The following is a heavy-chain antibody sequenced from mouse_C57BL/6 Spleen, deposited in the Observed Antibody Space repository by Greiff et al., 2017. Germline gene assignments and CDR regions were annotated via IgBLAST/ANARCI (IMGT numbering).Heavy chain of an antibody. CDR3: ARMDLYDYDGFAY. Sequence: EVKLVESGPGLVKPSQSLSLTCSVTGYSITSGYYWNWIRQFPGNKLEWMGYISYDGSNNYNPSLKNRISITRDTSKNQFFLKLNSVTTEDTATYYCARMDLYDYDGFAYWGQGTLVTVSA. J-gene: IGHJ3*01. CDR2: ISYDGSN. CDR1: GYSITSGYY. D-gene: IGHD2-4*01. V-gene: IGHV3-6*01.